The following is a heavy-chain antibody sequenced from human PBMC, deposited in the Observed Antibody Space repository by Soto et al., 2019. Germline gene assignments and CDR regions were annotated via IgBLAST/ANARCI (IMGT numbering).Heavy chain of an antibody. J-gene: IGHJ4*02. Sequence: PSETLSLTCAVYGGSFSGYYWSWIRQPPGKGLEWIGEINHSGSTNYSPSLKSRVTISVDTSKNQFSLKLSSVTAADTAVYYCARGATFGSGSYLDYWGQGTLVTVS. V-gene: IGHV4-34*01. D-gene: IGHD3-10*01. CDR1: GGSFSGYY. CDR3: ARGATFGSGSYLDY. CDR2: INHSGST.